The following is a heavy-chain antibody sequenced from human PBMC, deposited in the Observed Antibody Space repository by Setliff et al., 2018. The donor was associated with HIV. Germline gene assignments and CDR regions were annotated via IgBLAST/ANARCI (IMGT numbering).Heavy chain of an antibody. CDR1: GYDFTDYW. J-gene: IGHJ3*02. CDR2: IYPGDSDT. Sequence: GESLKISCKGSGYDFTDYWIGWVRQMPGKGPEWMGIIYPGDSDTRYSPSFQGQVTISVDKSINTAYLRWTSLKASDTALYDCARPQYHQSSDAFDIWGQGTMVTVSS. CDR3: ARPQYHQSSDAFDI. V-gene: IGHV5-51*01.